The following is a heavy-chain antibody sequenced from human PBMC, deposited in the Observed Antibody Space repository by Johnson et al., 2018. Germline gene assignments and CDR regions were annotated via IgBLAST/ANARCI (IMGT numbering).Heavy chain of an antibody. CDR2: INPTDYNP. J-gene: IGHJ5*02. CDR3: ARLVPAAIPVPVRGWFDP. CDR1: GYIFTDYW. D-gene: IGHD6-19*01. V-gene: IGHV5-51*01. Sequence: VQLVESGGEVKKXGESXKIXCKGSGYIFTDYWIGWVRQMPGKGLEWMGVINPTDYNPRSSPSFQGHVTISADKANSTPYHQWSGLKASDTAMYYCARLVPAAIPVPVRGWFDPWGQGTLVTVSS.